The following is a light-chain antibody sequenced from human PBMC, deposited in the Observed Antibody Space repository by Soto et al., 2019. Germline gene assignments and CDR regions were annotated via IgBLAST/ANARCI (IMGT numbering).Light chain of an antibody. V-gene: IGLV1-51*01. Sequence: QSVLTQPPSVSAAPGQRVIISCSGGSSNIGNNDVSWYQQFPGTAPKLLIYDNDKRPSGIPDRFSGSKSGTSATLGIAGLQTGDEADYYCGTWDSSLSVYVFGTGTKVTVL. CDR2: DND. J-gene: IGLJ1*01. CDR3: GTWDSSLSVYV. CDR1: SSNIGNND.